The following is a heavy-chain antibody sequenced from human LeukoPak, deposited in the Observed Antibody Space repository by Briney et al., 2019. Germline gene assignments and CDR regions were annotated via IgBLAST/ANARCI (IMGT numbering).Heavy chain of an antibody. CDR3: ATVRVRYYYGSGTSFDY. D-gene: IGHD3-10*01. J-gene: IGHJ4*02. V-gene: IGHV1-24*01. CDR2: IDPEDGET. CDR1: GYTLTELS. Sequence: ASVKVSCKVSGYTLTELSMRWVRQAPGKGLEWMGGIDPEDGETIYAQKFQGRVTMTEDTSTDTAYMELSSLRSEDTAVYYCATVRVRYYYGSGTSFDYWGQGTLVTVSS.